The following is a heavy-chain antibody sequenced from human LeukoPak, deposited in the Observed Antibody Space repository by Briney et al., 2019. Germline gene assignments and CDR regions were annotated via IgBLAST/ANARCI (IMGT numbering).Heavy chain of an antibody. J-gene: IGHJ4*02. CDR1: GFTFSSYS. CDR2: IYSGGST. D-gene: IGHD2-21*01. V-gene: IGHV3-53*01. CDR3: ASAYGDE. Sequence: QTGGPLRLSCAASGFTFSSYSMNWVRQAPGKGLEWVSVIYSGGSTYYADSVKGRFTISRDNSKNTLYLQMNSLRAEDTAVYYCASAYGDEWGQGTLVTVSS.